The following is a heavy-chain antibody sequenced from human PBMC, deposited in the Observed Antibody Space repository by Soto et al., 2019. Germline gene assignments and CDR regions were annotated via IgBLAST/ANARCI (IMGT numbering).Heavy chain of an antibody. CDR1: GGTFSSYA. CDR3: ATSQGMVVVSGYYYCYGMDV. V-gene: IGHV1-69*06. D-gene: IGHD3-22*01. Sequence: QVQLVQSGAEVKKPGSSVKGSCNASGGTFSSYAISWVRHAPGQGLEWMGGVIPIFGTANYAQKFQGRVKITADKSTSTAYMELSSLRSEDTAVYYCATSQGMVVVSGYYYCYGMDVWGQGTTVTVSS. J-gene: IGHJ6*02. CDR2: VIPIFGTA.